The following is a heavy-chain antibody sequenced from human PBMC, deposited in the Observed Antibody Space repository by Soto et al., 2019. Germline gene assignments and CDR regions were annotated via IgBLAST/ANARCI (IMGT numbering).Heavy chain of an antibody. CDR2: IYYSGST. D-gene: IGHD3-3*01. Sequence: PSETLSLTCTVSGGSISSYYWSWIRQPPGKGLEWIGYIYYSGSTNYNPSLKSRVTISVDTSKNQFSLKLSSVTAADTAVYYCATMGYDLWSGYPLGYWGQGTLVTVSS. J-gene: IGHJ4*02. V-gene: IGHV4-59*01. CDR1: GGSISSYY. CDR3: ATMGYDLWSGYPLGY.